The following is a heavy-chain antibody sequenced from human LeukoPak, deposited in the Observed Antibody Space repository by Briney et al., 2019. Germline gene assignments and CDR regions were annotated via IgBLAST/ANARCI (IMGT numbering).Heavy chain of an antibody. Sequence: SETLSLTCSVSGASISAYHWSWIRQPAGKGLESIGRIYSSGRTNYIPSLKSRLTMSVDTSKNQFSLKLNSVTAADTAVYYCARDYSYPDYWGQGTLVTVSS. CDR1: GASISAYH. CDR3: ARDYSYPDY. V-gene: IGHV4-4*07. D-gene: IGHD5-18*01. CDR2: IYSSGRT. J-gene: IGHJ4*02.